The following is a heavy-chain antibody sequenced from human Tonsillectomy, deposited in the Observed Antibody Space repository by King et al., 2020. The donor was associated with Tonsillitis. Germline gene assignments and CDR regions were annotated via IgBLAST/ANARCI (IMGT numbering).Heavy chain of an antibody. CDR3: AADNCTSASTPGAREPWSPSPQDGMDV. J-gene: IGHJ6*02. D-gene: IGHD2-8*01. CDR1: GFTVSVNY. V-gene: IGHV3-53*01. CDR2: IYSGITT. Sequence: VQLVQSGGGLIQPGGSLRLSCAASGFTVSVNYITWVRQAPGKGLEWVSLIYSGITTYYADSVKGRFTISRDNSKNTLYLQMKSLRAEDTAVYSCAADNCTSASTPGAREPWSPSPQDGMDVWGQGTTVTVSS.